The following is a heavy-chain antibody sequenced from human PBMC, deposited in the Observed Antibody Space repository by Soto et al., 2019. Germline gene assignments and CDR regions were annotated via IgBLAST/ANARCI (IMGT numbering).Heavy chain of an antibody. J-gene: IGHJ5*02. CDR3: ARVGSLYDFWSGYYRSWFDP. D-gene: IGHD3-3*01. CDR2: IYYSGST. Sequence: PSETLSLTCTVSGGSISSYCWSWIRQPPGKGLEWIGYIYYSGSTNYNPSLKSRVTISVDTSKNQFSLKLSSVTAADTAVYYCARVGSLYDFWSGYYRSWFDPWGQGTLVTVSS. CDR1: GGSISSYC. V-gene: IGHV4-59*01.